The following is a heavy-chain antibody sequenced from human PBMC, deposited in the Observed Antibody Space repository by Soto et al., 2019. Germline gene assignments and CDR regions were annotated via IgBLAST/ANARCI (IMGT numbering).Heavy chain of an antibody. J-gene: IGHJ6*02. CDR1: GGSISTYY. CDR2: IDTSGNT. V-gene: IGHV4-4*07. CDR3: ARYSSNWFQTEGMDV. D-gene: IGHD6-13*01. Sequence: PSETLSLTCTVSGGSISTYYWSWIRQPAGKGLEWIGRIDTSGNTNYNPSLKSRVTMSVDTSKKQFSLKLTSVTAADTAVYYGARYSSNWFQTEGMDVWGQGTTVTVSS.